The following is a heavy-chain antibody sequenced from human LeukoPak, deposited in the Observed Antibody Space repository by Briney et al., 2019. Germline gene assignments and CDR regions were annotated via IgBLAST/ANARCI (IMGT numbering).Heavy chain of an antibody. V-gene: IGHV4-61*02. CDR1: GGSINSGSYY. Sequence: SETLSLTCTVSGGSINSGSYYWHWPRQPAGKGLEWTGRIYSSGSTNYNPSLKSRVTISRDTSKNQFSLKLNSVTAADTALYYCARDSSLDAFDVWGQGTMVTVSS. CDR3: ARDSSLDAFDV. CDR2: IYSSGST. J-gene: IGHJ3*01.